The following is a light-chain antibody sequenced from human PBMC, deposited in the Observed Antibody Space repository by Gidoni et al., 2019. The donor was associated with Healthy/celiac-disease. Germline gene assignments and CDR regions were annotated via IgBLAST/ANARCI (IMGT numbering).Light chain of an antibody. CDR3: NSRDSSGNHLV. CDR1: SLRSYY. Sequence: SSELTQAPAVSVALGQTVRITCQGDSLRSYYASWYQQKPGQAHVLVIYGKNNRPSGIPDRFSGSSSGNTASLTITGAQAEDEADYYCNSRDSSGNHLVFGGGTKLTVL. V-gene: IGLV3-19*01. CDR2: GKN. J-gene: IGLJ2*01.